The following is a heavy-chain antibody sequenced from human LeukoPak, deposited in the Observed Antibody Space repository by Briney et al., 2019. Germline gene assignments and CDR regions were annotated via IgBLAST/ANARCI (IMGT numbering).Heavy chain of an antibody. Sequence: GASVKVSCKASGYTFTSYAMHWARQAPGQRLEWMGWINAGNGNTKYSQKFQGRVTITRDTSASTAYMELSSLRSEDTAVYYCARDGSGDRYYYYGMDVWGQGTTVTVSS. D-gene: IGHD7-27*01. CDR1: GYTFTSYA. J-gene: IGHJ6*02. CDR3: ARDGSGDRYYYYGMDV. CDR2: INAGNGNT. V-gene: IGHV1-3*01.